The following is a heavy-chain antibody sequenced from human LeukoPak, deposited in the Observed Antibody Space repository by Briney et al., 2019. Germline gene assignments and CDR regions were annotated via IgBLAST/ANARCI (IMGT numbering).Heavy chain of an antibody. J-gene: IGHJ6*03. V-gene: IGHV3-48*01. CDR2: IRSSSSTI. CDR3: SRVEGYSSGRYYYYMDV. CDR1: SFTFSTYS. D-gene: IGHD6-19*01. Sequence: VGSLLISCGASSFTFSTYSMNWVRRPPGKKLEGVSYIRSSSSTIYYSDSAKHRFTISTDNANNSLYLQQNSLRAAYTTTNYYSRVEGYSSGRYYYYMDVWGKGTTVTVSS.